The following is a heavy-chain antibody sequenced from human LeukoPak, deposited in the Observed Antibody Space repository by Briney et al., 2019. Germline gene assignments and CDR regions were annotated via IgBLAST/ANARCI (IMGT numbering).Heavy chain of an antibody. D-gene: IGHD1-26*01. J-gene: IGHJ4*02. V-gene: IGHV3-33*01. CDR2: IWYDGSNK. CDR3: ATSGSYYRFEY. CDR1: GFTFSSYG. Sequence: GGSLRLSCAASGFTFSSYGMHWVRQAPGKGLEWVAVIWYDGSNKYYADSVKGRFTISRDNSKNTLYLQMNSLRAEDTAVYYCATSGSYYRFEYWGQGALVTVSS.